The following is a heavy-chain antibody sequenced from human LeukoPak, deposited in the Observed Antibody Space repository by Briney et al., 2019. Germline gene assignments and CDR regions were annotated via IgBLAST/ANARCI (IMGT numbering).Heavy chain of an antibody. J-gene: IGHJ5*02. V-gene: IGHV1-69*04. D-gene: IGHD3-10*01. CDR3: ARDWTDITTMLRGVLYNRFDP. CDR1: VGTFSRYS. Sequence: SVKVSCKASVGTFSRYSISWVPHAPGQGLEWMGRIIPILGIANYAQKFQGRVTITADKSTSTAYMELSSLRSDDTAVYYAARDWTDITTMLRGVLYNRFDPWGQGTLVTVSS. CDR2: IIPILGIA.